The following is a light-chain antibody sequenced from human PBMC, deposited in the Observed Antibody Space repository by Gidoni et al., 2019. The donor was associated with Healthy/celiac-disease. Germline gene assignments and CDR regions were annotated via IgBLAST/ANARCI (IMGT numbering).Light chain of an antibody. CDR1: QDISNY. V-gene: IGKV1-33*01. CDR2: DAS. CDR3: QQYDNLPT. J-gene: IGKJ2*01. Sequence: DIQMTQSPSSLSASVGDRVTITCQASQDISNYLNWYQQKPGKAPKLLIYDASNLETRVPSRFSGSGSGTDFTFTISSLKPEDIATYYCQQYDNLPTFGQGTKLEIK.